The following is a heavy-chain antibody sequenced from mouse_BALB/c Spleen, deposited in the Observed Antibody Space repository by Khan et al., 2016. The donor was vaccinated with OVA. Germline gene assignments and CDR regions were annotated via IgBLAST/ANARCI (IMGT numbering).Heavy chain of an antibody. CDR2: INPHIGET. Sequence: VQLKESGPELVKPGASVKISCKASGYSFTGYFMNWVMQSHGKSLEWIGRINPHIGETFYNQKFKGKATLTVDESSSTAHMELRSPASEDSAVYYCARKNGSDFDYWGQGTTLTVSS. V-gene: IGHV1-20*02. CDR3: ARKNGSDFDY. CDR1: GYSFTGYF. J-gene: IGHJ2*01. D-gene: IGHD1-1*01.